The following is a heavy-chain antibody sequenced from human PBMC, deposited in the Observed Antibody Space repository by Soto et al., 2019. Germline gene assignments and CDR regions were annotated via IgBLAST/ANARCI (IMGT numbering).Heavy chain of an antibody. CDR2: ISAYNGNT. D-gene: IGHD5-12*01. J-gene: IGHJ4*02. Sequence: ASVKVSCKASGYTFTSYGISWVRQAPGQGLEWMGWISAYNGNTNYAQKLQGRVTMTTDTSTSTAYMELRSLRSDDTAVYYCARDQKQGRGLRLPTHQQKNDYWGQGTLVTVSS. CDR3: ARDQKQGRGLRLPTHQQKNDY. V-gene: IGHV1-18*01. CDR1: GYTFTSYG.